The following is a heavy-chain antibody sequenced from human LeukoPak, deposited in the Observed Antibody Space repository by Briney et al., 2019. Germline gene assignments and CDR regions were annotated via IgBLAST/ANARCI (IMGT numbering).Heavy chain of an antibody. D-gene: IGHD2-2*01. CDR3: ARDSDIVVVPAAKGLYYYYYVDV. CDR2: ISAYNGNT. CDR1: GYTFTSYG. V-gene: IGHV1-18*01. J-gene: IGHJ6*03. Sequence: ASVKVSCKASGYTFTSYGISWVRQAPGQGLERMGWISAYNGNTNYAQKLQGRVTMTTDTSTSTAYMELRSLRSDDTAVYYCARDSDIVVVPAAKGLYYYYYVDVWGKGTTVTVSS.